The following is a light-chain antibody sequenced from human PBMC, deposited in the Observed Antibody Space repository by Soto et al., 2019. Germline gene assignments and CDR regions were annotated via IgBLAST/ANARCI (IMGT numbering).Light chain of an antibody. CDR1: SSDVGGYDF. CDR2: DVS. Sequence: QSALTQPASVSGSPGQSITISCTGTSSDVGGYDFVSWYQQHPGKAPKLMIYDVSSRPSGVSSRFSGFKSGDTASLTISGLQAVDEGDYYCSSYTSSNTLVFGGGT. J-gene: IGLJ2*01. V-gene: IGLV2-14*01. CDR3: SSYTSSNTLV.